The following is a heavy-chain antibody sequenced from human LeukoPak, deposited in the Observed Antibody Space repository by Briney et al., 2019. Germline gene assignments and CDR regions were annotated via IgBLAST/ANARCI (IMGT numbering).Heavy chain of an antibody. CDR3: ARCRDYDFWSGSAVDY. CDR2: ISYDGTNT. V-gene: IGHV3-30-3*01. J-gene: IGHJ4*02. Sequence: GGSLRLSCAASGFIFSSYAMPWVRQAPGKGLEWVAVISYDGTNTDYADSVKGRFTTSRDNSKNALYLQMNSLRAEDTAVYYCARCRDYDFWSGSAVDYWGQGTLVTVSS. D-gene: IGHD3-3*01. CDR1: GFIFSSYA.